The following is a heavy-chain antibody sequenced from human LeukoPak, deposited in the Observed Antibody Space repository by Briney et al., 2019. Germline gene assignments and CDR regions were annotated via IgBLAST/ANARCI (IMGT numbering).Heavy chain of an antibody. CDR1: GGSISSYY. CDR3: ARRRGYSGYDGIPYYYYGMDV. D-gene: IGHD5-12*01. J-gene: IGHJ6*02. V-gene: IGHV4-59*08. Sequence: SETLSLTCTVSGGSISSYYWSWIRQPPGKGLEWIGYIYYSGSTNYNPSLKSRVTISVDTSKNQFSLKLSSVTAADTAVYYCARRRGYSGYDGIPYYYYGMDVWGQGTTVTVSS. CDR2: IYYSGST.